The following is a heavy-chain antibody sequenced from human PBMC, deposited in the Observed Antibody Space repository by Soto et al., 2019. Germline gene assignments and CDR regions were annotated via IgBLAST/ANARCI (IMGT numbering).Heavy chain of an antibody. D-gene: IGHD2-8*01. V-gene: IGHV3-11*01. Sequence: QVQLVESGGGLVKPGGSLRISCAASGFTFSDYYMSWIRQAPGKGLEWVSYISSSGITTHYADSVKGRFTISRDNAKNSLSLQMNSLRVEDTAVYYCARDRDTNGPNWFDPWGQGTLVTVSS. J-gene: IGHJ5*02. CDR2: ISSSGITT. CDR3: ARDRDTNGPNWFDP. CDR1: GFTFSDYY.